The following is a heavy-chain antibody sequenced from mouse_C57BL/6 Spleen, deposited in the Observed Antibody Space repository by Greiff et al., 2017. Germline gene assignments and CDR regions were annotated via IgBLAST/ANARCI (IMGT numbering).Heavy chain of an antibody. Sequence: QVQLQQPGAELAKPGASVKMSCKASGYTFTSYLMHWVKQRPGQGLEWIGYINPSSGYTKYNQKFKDKATLTADKSSSTAYMHLSSLTSEDSAVYYCASTKRDKYALDYWGQGTSLTGSS. V-gene: IGHV1-4*01. J-gene: IGHJ4*01. CDR2: INPSSGYT. CDR1: GYTFTSYL. CDR3: ASTKRDKYALDY.